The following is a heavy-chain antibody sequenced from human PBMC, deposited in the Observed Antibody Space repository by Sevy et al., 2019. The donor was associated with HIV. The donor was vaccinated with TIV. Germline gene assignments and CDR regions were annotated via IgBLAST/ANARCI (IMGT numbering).Heavy chain of an antibody. V-gene: IGHV3-21*01. D-gene: IGHD3-22*01. Sequence: GGSLRLSCAASGFSFSSYSVSWVRQAPGKGLEWVASIGSSNSYIYYADSVKGRFTISRDNAKNSLFLHMNTLRAEDTAVYYCARERDYYDSSGVHYWGQGTLVTVSS. CDR1: GFSFSSYS. CDR3: ARERDYYDSSGVHY. CDR2: IGSSNSYI. J-gene: IGHJ4*02.